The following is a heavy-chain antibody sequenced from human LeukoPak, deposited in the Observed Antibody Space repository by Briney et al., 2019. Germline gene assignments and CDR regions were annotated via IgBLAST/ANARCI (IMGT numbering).Heavy chain of an antibody. CDR2: IYSGGST. CDR3: ARAGGFGSSGWYDAFDI. V-gene: IGHV3-53*01. CDR1: GFTVSSNY. D-gene: IGHD6-19*01. J-gene: IGHJ3*02. Sequence: GGSLRLSRAASGFTVSSNYMSWVRQAPGKGLEWVSVIYSGGSTYYADSVKGRFTISRDNSKNTLYLQMNSLRAEDTAVYYCARAGGFGSSGWYDAFDIWGQGTMVTVSS.